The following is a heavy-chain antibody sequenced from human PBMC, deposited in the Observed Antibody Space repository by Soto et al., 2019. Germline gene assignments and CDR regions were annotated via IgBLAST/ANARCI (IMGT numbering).Heavy chain of an antibody. J-gene: IGHJ4*02. CDR1: GYTFTSYA. Sequence: ASVKVSCKASGYTFTSYAMHWVRQAPGQRLEWMGWINAGNGNTKYSQKFQGRVTITRDTSASTAYMELSSLRSEDTAVYYCARGRRYYGSGDYFDYWGQGTLVTVSS. CDR3: ARGRRYYGSGDYFDY. CDR2: INAGNGNT. D-gene: IGHD3-10*01. V-gene: IGHV1-3*01.